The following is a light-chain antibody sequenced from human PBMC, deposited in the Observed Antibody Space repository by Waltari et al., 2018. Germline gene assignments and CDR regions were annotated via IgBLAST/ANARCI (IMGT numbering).Light chain of an antibody. CDR1: QSVSSY. Sequence: EIVLTQSPATLSLSPGERAPLPCRASQSVSSYLAWYQQKPGQAPRLLIYDASNRATGIPARFSGSGSGTDFTLTISSLEPEDFAVYYCQQRSNWLGRLTFGGGTKVEIK. CDR3: QQRSNWLGRLT. CDR2: DAS. J-gene: IGKJ4*01. V-gene: IGKV3-11*01.